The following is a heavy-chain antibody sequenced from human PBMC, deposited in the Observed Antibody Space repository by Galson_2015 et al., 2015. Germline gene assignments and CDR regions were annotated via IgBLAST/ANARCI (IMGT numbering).Heavy chain of an antibody. Sequence: SVKVSCKAFGYTFTSYYIHWVRQAPGQGLEWMGIIYPSGGSTTYAQKFQGRVTMTRDTSTSTVYMELRSLRFEDTAVYYCARDRRRLPGITAAGTSDYWGQGTQVTVSS. CDR1: GYTFTSYY. J-gene: IGHJ4*02. CDR3: ARDRRRLPGITAAGTSDY. CDR2: IYPSGGST. V-gene: IGHV1-46*01. D-gene: IGHD6-13*01.